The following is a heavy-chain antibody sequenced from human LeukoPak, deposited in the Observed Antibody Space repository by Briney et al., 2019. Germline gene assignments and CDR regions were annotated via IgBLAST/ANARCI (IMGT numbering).Heavy chain of an antibody. CDR3: ARGDVGGNSGRGDYVDY. CDR2: INPSGGST. V-gene: IGHV1-46*01. D-gene: IGHD4-23*01. Sequence: ASVKVSCKASGYTFTSYYMHWVRQAPGQGLEWMGIINPSGGSTSYAQKFQGRVTMTRDTSTSTVYMELSSLRSEDTAVYYCARGDVGGNSGRGDYVDYWGQGTLVTVSS. J-gene: IGHJ4*02. CDR1: GYTFTSYY.